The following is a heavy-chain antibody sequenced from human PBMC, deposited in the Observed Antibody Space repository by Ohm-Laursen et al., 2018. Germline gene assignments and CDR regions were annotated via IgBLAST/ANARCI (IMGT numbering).Heavy chain of an antibody. Sequence: SLRLSCAASGFTFSRYDMHWFHQATGKGLEWVSGIGTAGDTYYPDSVKGRFTISRENAKNSLYLQVNSLRAGDTAVYYCARGVGVALPAFDIWGQGAMVTVSS. CDR2: IGTAGDT. V-gene: IGHV3-13*01. D-gene: IGHD5-12*01. J-gene: IGHJ3*02. CDR1: GFTFSRYD. CDR3: ARGVGVALPAFDI.